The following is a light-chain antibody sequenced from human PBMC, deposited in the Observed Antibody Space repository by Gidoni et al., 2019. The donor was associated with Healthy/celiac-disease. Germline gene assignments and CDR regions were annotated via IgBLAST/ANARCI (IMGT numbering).Light chain of an antibody. CDR1: QSVSSN. CDR2: GAS. CDR3: QQYNNWPPIT. J-gene: IGKJ5*01. V-gene: IGKV3-15*01. Sequence: EIVMTQSPATLSVSPGERATLSCRASQSVSSNLAWYQQKPGQAPRLLIYGASTRATGIPARFSGSGSGTEFTLTISSLQSEEFAVYCCQQYNNWPPITFGQGTRLEIK.